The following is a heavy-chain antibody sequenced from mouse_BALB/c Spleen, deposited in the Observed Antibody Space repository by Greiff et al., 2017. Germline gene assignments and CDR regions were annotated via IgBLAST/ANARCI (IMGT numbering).Heavy chain of an antibody. CDR2: IDPANGNT. V-gene: IGHV14-3*02. CDR1: GFNIKDTY. J-gene: IGHJ3*01. Sequence: VQLQQSGAELVKPGASVKLSCTASGFNIKDTYMHWVKQRPEQGLEWIGRIDPANGNTKYDPKFQGKATITADTSSNTAYLQLSSLTSEDTAVYYCASIYDGYYGAYWGQGTLVTVSA. CDR3: ASIYDGYYGAY. D-gene: IGHD2-3*01.